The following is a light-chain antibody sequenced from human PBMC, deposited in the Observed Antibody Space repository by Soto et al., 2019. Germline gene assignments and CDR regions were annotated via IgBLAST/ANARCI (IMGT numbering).Light chain of an antibody. Sequence: QSALTQPPSLSAAPGQKVTISCSGSSSNTGNNYVSWYQQLPGTAPKLLIYENDKRPSGIPDRFSGSKSGTSATLGITGLQTGDEADYYCATWDSSLSAGLFGTGTKVTVL. CDR1: SSNTGNNY. CDR2: END. CDR3: ATWDSSLSAGL. V-gene: IGLV1-51*02. J-gene: IGLJ1*01.